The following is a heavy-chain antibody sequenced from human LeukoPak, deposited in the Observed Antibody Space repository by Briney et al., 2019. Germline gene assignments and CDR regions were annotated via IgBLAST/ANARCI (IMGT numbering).Heavy chain of an antibody. J-gene: IGHJ6*03. CDR1: GGSIRGYY. Sequence: ASETLSLTCNVSGGSIRGYYWSWIRQPPGKGLEWIGYIYSSGSTNYNPSLKSRVTMSVDTSKNQFSLKVNSVTAADTAVYYCARVYDSGSQAYFYYMDVWGKGTTVTISS. V-gene: IGHV4-59*01. CDR3: ARVYDSGSQAYFYYMDV. D-gene: IGHD3-10*01. CDR2: IYSSGST.